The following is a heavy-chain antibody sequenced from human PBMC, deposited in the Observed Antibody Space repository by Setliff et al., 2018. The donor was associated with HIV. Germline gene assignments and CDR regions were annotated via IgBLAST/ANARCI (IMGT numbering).Heavy chain of an antibody. Sequence: GASVKVSCKPSGYSFTNHYMHWVRQAPGQGLEWMGVINPTGGSTRNTQKFQGRVAMTRDTSISTAYTELSRLRSDDTAVYYCARDYYDSSGYIFFPGLPDYWGQGTLVTVS. CDR3: ARDYYDSSGYIFFPGLPDY. V-gene: IGHV1-46*01. CDR1: GYSFTNHY. D-gene: IGHD3-22*01. CDR2: INPTGGST. J-gene: IGHJ4*02.